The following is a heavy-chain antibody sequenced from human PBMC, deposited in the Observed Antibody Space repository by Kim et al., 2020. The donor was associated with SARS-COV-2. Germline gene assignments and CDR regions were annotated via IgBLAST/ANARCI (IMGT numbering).Heavy chain of an antibody. CDR2: MNPNSGNT. Sequence: ASVKVSCKASGYTFTSYDINWVRQATGQGLEWMGWMNPNSGNTGYAQKFQGRVTMTRNTSISTAYMELSSLRSEDTAVYYCARAPRVTMVRGPYYFDYWGQGTLVTVSS. CDR3: ARAPRVTMVRGPYYFDY. V-gene: IGHV1-8*01. D-gene: IGHD3-10*01. CDR1: GYTFTSYD. J-gene: IGHJ4*02.